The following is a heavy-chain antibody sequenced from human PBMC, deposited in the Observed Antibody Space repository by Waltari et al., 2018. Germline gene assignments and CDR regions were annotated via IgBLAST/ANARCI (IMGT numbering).Heavy chain of an antibody. CDR1: GGTFSSYA. Sequence: QVQLVQSGAEVKKPGSSVKVSCKASGGTFSSYAISWVRQAPGQGLEWMGGIIPILGIANSAQKFQGRVTITADESTSTAYMELSSLRSEDTAVYYCARIEGGYDYMGYFDYWGQGTLVTVSS. J-gene: IGHJ4*02. D-gene: IGHD5-12*01. V-gene: IGHV1-69*04. CDR3: ARIEGGYDYMGYFDY. CDR2: IIPILGIA.